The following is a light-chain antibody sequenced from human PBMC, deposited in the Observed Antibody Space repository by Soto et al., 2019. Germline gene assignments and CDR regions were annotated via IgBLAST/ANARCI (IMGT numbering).Light chain of an antibody. CDR3: QRCSSLPLT. CDR1: QSVSSY. J-gene: IGKJ4*01. V-gene: IGKV3-11*01. Sequence: EIVLSQSPATLSLSPGERATVSCRASQSVSSYLAWYQQKPGQAPRLLISDASNRATGIPARFSGSGSGTDFTLTISSVEPEDCAVYYCQRCSSLPLTFGGGTTVQIK. CDR2: DAS.